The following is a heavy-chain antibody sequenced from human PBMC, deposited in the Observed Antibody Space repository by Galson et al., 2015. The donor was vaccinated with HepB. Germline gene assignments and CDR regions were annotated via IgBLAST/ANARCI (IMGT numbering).Heavy chain of an antibody. CDR1: GYTFTSYG. J-gene: IGHJ4*02. CDR2: ISGYNGDT. V-gene: IGHV1-18*04. D-gene: IGHD3-9*01. Sequence: SVKVSCKASGYTFTSYGISWVRQAPGQGLEWMGWISGYNGDTNYAQNLQNRVTMTTDTSTGTAYMELRSLRYDDTAVYYCAREIGHILTGSPHFDYWGQGTLVTVSS. CDR3: AREIGHILTGSPHFDY.